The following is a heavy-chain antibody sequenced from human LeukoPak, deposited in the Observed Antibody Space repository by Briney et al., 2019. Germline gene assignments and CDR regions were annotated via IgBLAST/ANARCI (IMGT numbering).Heavy chain of an antibody. CDR2: IFCSGST. CDR3: AGQFYYDSGGSHY. J-gene: IGHJ4*02. V-gene: IGHV4-39*01. Sequence: KPSETLSLTCTVSGGSISSSSYYWGWIRQPPGKGLEWIGSIFCSGSTCYNPSLESRVTISVDTSKNQLSLKLSSVTAADTAVYYCAGQFYYDSGGSHYWGQGTLVTVSS. CDR1: GGSISSSSYY. D-gene: IGHD3-22*01.